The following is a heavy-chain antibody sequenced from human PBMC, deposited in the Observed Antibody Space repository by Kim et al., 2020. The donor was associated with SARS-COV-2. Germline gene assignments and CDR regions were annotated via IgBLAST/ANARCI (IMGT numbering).Heavy chain of an antibody. J-gene: IGHJ6*02. Sequence: ASVKVSCKASGYTFTSYYMHWVRQAPGQGLEWMGIINPSGGSTSYAQKFQGRVTMTRDTSTSTVYMELSSLRSEDTAVYYCARDLGSGYYPPYYGMDVWGQGTTVTVSS. V-gene: IGHV1-46*01. CDR3: ARDLGSGYYPPYYGMDV. D-gene: IGHD3-22*01. CDR1: GYTFTSYY. CDR2: INPSGGST.